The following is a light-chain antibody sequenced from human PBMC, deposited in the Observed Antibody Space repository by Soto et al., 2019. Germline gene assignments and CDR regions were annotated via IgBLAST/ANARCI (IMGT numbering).Light chain of an antibody. CDR3: QSYDSSLSGSV. V-gene: IGLV1-40*01. CDR2: GNS. CDR1: SSNIGAGYD. Sequence: QAVVTQPPSVSGAPGQRVTISCTGSSSNIGAGYDVHWYQQLPGTAPKLLIYGNSNRPSGVPDRFSGSKSGTSASLAITALQAEDEADYYCQSYDSSLSGSVFGGGTKLTVL. J-gene: IGLJ3*02.